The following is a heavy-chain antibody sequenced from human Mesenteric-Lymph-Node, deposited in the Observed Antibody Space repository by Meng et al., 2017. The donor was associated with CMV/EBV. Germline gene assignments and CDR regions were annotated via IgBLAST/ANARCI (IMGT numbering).Heavy chain of an antibody. CDR1: GFTFSSYA. J-gene: IGHJ4*02. D-gene: IGHD3-10*01. V-gene: IGHV3-23*01. CDR2: VSGSGGST. Sequence: GESLKISCATSGFTFSSYAMAWARQAPGKGLEWVAGVSGSGGSTNYGGTVKGWFTIYRDNSENTLYVQMNSLRAEDTAVYYCAKGAGYYGSGIDYWGQGTLVTVSS. CDR3: AKGAGYYGSGIDY.